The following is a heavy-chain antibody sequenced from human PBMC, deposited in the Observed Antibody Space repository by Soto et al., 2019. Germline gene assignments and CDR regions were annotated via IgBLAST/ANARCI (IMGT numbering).Heavy chain of an antibody. CDR3: ATYYYDSSGYYSFDY. D-gene: IGHD3-22*01. CDR1: GSTFSSYS. V-gene: IGHV3-21*01. CDR2: ISSSSSYI. Sequence: GGSLRLSCAASGSTFSSYSMNWVRQAPGKGLEWVSSISSSSSYIYYADSVKGRFTISRDNAKNSLYLQMNSLRAEDTAVYYCATYYYDSSGYYSFDYWGQGTLVTVSS. J-gene: IGHJ4*02.